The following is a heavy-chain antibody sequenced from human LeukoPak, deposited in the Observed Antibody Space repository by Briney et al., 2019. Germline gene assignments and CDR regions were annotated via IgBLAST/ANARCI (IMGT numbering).Heavy chain of an antibody. CDR3: ARDSGTTGEVKFDP. Sequence: SETLSFTCTVSGGSISSYYWSWIRQPAGKGLEWIGRIYSSGSTDYNPSLKSRVTMSVDTSKNKFSLKLSSVTAADTAVYYCARDSGTTGEVKFDPWGQGTLVTVSS. CDR1: GGSISSYY. J-gene: IGHJ5*02. D-gene: IGHD3-10*01. CDR2: IYSSGST. V-gene: IGHV4-4*07.